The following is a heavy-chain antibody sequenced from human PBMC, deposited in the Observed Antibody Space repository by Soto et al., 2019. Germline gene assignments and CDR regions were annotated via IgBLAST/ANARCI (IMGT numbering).Heavy chain of an antibody. CDR2: ISYDGSNK. J-gene: IGHJ4*02. V-gene: IGHV3-30*18. CDR3: AKDRGYQGTLYFDY. D-gene: IGHD2-2*01. CDR1: GFTFSSYG. Sequence: PGGSLRLSCAASGFTFSSYGMHWVRQAPGKGLEWVAVISYDGSNKYYADSVKGRFTISRDNSKNTLYLQMNSLRAEDTAVYYCAKDRGYQGTLYFDYWGQGTLVTVSS.